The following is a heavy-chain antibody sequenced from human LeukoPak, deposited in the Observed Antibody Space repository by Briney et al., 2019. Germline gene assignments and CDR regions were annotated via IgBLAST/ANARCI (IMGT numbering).Heavy chain of an antibody. Sequence: PGGSLRLSCAASGFTVSSNYMSWVRQAPGKGLEWVSVIYSGGSTYYADSVKGRFTISRDNSKNTLYLQMNSLRAEDTAVYYCGKDPTILVSSGYYGGGYFDYWGQGTLVTVSS. D-gene: IGHD3-22*01. V-gene: IGHV3-53*01. J-gene: IGHJ4*02. CDR3: GKDPTILVSSGYYGGGYFDY. CDR2: IYSGGST. CDR1: GFTVSSNY.